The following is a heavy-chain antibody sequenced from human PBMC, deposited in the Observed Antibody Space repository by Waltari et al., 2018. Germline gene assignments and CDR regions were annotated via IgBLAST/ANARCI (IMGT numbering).Heavy chain of an antibody. CDR1: GFTFSSYS. Sequence: EVQLVESGGGLVKPGGSLRLSCAASGFTFSSYSMNWVRQAPGKGLEWVSSISSSSSYIYYADSVKGRFTISRDNAKNSLYLQMNSLRAEDTAVYYCARGIYIWESRSAGLDAFDIWGQGTMVTVSS. CDR2: ISSSSSYI. J-gene: IGHJ3*02. CDR3: ARGIYIWESRSAGLDAFDI. V-gene: IGHV3-21*01. D-gene: IGHD3-16*01.